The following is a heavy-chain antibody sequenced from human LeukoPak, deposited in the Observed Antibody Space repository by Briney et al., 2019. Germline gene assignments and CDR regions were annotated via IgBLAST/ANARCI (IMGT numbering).Heavy chain of an antibody. Sequence: GGSLRLSCAASGFTFSSYAMSWVRQAPGKGLEWVSAISGSGGSTYYADSVKGRFTISRDNSKNTLYLQMNSLRAEDTAVYYCAKALTAVTKQFSFCDYWGQGTLVTVSS. V-gene: IGHV3-23*01. CDR1: GFTFSSYA. J-gene: IGHJ4*02. CDR3: AKALTAVTKQFSFCDY. CDR2: ISGSGGST. D-gene: IGHD4-17*01.